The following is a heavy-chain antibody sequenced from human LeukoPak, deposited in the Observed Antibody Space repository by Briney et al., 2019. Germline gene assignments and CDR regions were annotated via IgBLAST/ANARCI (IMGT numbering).Heavy chain of an antibody. J-gene: IGHJ3*02. CDR1: GFTFSSYA. CDR2: ISGSGGST. V-gene: IGHV3-23*01. D-gene: IGHD2-21*02. Sequence: PGGSLRLSCAASGFTFSSYAMSWVRQAPGKGLEWVSAISGSGGSTYYADSVKGRFTISRDNSKNTLYLQMNSLRAEDTAVYSCAKDPPLYCGGDCYTDAFDIWGQGTMVTVSS. CDR3: AKDPPLYCGGDCYTDAFDI.